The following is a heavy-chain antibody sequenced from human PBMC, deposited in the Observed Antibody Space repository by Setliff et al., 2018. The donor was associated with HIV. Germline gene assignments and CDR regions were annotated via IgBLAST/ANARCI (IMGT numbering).Heavy chain of an antibody. V-gene: IGHV3-7*01. CDR2: IKQDGSAK. CDR3: ARVWRRDGNNRMAFDV. Sequence: GSLRLSCAASVFTLSNYWMSWVRQAPGKGLEWVANIKQDGSAKYYVDSVKGRFTISRDNDKNSLYLQMNSLGAEDTAVYYCARVWRRDGNNRMAFDVWGQGTMVTVSS. CDR1: VFTLSNYW. D-gene: IGHD1-1*01. J-gene: IGHJ3*01.